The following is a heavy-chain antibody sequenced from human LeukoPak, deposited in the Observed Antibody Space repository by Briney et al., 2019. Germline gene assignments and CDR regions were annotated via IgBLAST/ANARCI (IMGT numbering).Heavy chain of an antibody. CDR1: GGSMCSYY. CDR3: ARGGWSVDY. J-gene: IGHJ4*02. V-gene: IGHV4-59*08. D-gene: IGHD6-19*01. Sequence: SETLSLTCTVSGGSMCSYYWSWIRQPPGKGLEWIGYIYYNGKTNYSPSLNSRVTISVDTSRNQFSLKLNSVTAADTAVYYCARGGWSVDYWGQGTLVTVSS. CDR2: IYYNGKT.